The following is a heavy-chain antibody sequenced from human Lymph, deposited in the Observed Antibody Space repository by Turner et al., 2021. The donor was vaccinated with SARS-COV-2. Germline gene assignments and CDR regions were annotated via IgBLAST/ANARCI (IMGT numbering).Heavy chain of an antibody. J-gene: IGHJ4*02. D-gene: IGHD3-10*01. V-gene: IGHV3-30-3*01. CDR1: GFTFNNYP. Sequence: QVQLVESGGGVVQPGRSLRLSCAASGFTFNNYPMHWVRQAPGKGLEWVAVISYDGSNKYYADSVKGRFTISRDNSKNTLYLQMNSLRAEDTAVYYCARDSSGRGTLDYWGQGTLVTVSS. CDR2: ISYDGSNK. CDR3: ARDSSGRGTLDY.